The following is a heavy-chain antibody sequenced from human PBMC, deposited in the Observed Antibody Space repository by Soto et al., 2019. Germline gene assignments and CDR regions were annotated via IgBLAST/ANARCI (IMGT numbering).Heavy chain of an antibody. CDR1: GYSFTNYW. J-gene: IGHJ3*02. V-gene: IGHV5-10-1*01. Sequence: GESLKISCKASGYSFTNYWINWVRQMPGKGLELMGKIDPSDSFTNYSPSFQGHVTISADKSISTAYLHWSSLKASDTAIYYCARRRGAVTHAFDIWGQGTVVTVSS. CDR3: ARRRGAVTHAFDI. CDR2: IDPSDSFT. D-gene: IGHD4-17*01.